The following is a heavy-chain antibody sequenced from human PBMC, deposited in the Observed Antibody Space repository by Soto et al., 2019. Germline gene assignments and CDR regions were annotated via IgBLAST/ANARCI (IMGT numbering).Heavy chain of an antibody. CDR3: VGEVGFQLIY. V-gene: IGHV3-48*01. CDR2: ITSSSVT. D-gene: IGHD2-2*01. J-gene: IGHJ4*02. CDR1: GFTFSTHS. Sequence: EVQLVESGGGLVQPGGSLRLSCAASGFTFSTHSMNWVRQAPGKGLEWISYITSSSVTMYADSVKGRFTISRDNAKNSLYRQMNSLRAEDTAVYFCVGEVGFQLIYWGQGTLVTVSS.